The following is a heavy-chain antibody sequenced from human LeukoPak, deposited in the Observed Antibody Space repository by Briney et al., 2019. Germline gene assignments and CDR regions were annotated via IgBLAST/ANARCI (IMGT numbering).Heavy chain of an antibody. J-gene: IGHJ4*02. Sequence: TLSLTCTVSGGSISSGSYYWSWIRQPAGKGLEWIGRIYTSGSTNYNPSLKSRVTISVDTSKNQFSLKLSSVTAADTAVYYCARGIYWGQGTLVTVSS. CDR1: GGSISSGSYY. CDR3: ARGIY. CDR2: IYTSGST. V-gene: IGHV4-61*02.